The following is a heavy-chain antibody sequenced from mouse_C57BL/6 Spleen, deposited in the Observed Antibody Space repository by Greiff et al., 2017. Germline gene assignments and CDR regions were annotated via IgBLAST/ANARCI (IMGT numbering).Heavy chain of an antibody. V-gene: IGHV14-3*01. J-gene: IGHJ4*01. CDR1: GFNIKNTY. Sequence: VQLKQSVAELVRPGASVKLSCTASGFNIKNTYMHWVKQRPEQGLEWIGRIDPANGNTKYAPKFQGKATITADTSSNTAYLQLSSLTTEDDAINYCARSYYDYDGYAMDYWGQGTSVTVSS. D-gene: IGHD2-4*01. CDR3: ARSYYDYDGYAMDY. CDR2: IDPANGNT.